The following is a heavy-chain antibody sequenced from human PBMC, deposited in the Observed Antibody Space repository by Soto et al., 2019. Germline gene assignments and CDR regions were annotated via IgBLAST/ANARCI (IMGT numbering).Heavy chain of an antibody. CDR3: ARDNDQPRNAFGGVIVNPSYGIDV. J-gene: IGHJ6*02. CDR2: INPSGGST. D-gene: IGHD3-16*02. CDR1: GYTFTSYY. V-gene: IGHV1-46*01. Sequence: ASVKVSCKASGYTFTSYYMHWVRQAPGQGLEWMGIINPSGGSTSYAQKFQGRVTMTRDTSTSTVYMELSSLRSEDTAVYYCARDNDQPRNAFGGVIVNPSYGIDVWGHGTTVTVSS.